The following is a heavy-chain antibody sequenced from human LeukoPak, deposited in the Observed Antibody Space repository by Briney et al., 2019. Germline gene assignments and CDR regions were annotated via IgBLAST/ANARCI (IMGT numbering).Heavy chain of an antibody. J-gene: IGHJ6*02. D-gene: IGHD2-2*01. CDR3: ARGTYQLLKLYYYGMDV. CDR2: IIPILGIA. V-gene: IGHV1-69*04. Sequence: ASVKVSFKASGGTFSSYAISWVRQAPGQGLEWMGRIIPILGIANYAQKFQGRVTITADKSTSTAYMELSSLRSEDTAVYYCARGTYQLLKLYYYGMDVWGQGTTVTVSS. CDR1: GGTFSSYA.